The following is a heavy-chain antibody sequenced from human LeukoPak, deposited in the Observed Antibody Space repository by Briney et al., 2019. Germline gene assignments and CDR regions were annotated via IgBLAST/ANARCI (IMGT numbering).Heavy chain of an antibody. Sequence: GGSLRLSCAASGFTFDDFAMHWVRQAPGKGLEWVSSISWNSGAIGYADSVKGRFTISRDNAKNSLYLQVNSLRAEDMALYYCAKSMISAGRGTFDIWGQGTMVTVSS. J-gene: IGHJ3*02. CDR3: AKSMISAGRGTFDI. D-gene: IGHD3-22*01. V-gene: IGHV3-9*03. CDR2: ISWNSGAI. CDR1: GFTFDDFA.